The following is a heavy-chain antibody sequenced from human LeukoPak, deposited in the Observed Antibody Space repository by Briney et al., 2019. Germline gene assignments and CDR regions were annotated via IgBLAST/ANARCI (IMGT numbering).Heavy chain of an antibody. D-gene: IGHD6-6*01. CDR3: ARGAAARPFDY. CDR1: GGSFSGYY. Sequence: SETLSLTCAVYGGSFSGYYWSWIRQPPGKGLEWIGEINHSGSTNYNPSLKSRVTISVDTSKNQFSLKLSSVTAADTAVYYCARGAAARPFDYWRQGTLVTVSS. V-gene: IGHV4-34*01. J-gene: IGHJ4*02. CDR2: INHSGST.